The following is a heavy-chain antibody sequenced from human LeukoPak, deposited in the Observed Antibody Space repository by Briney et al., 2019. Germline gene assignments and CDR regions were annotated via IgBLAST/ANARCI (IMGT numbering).Heavy chain of an antibody. V-gene: IGHV4-4*07. CDR2: FYTSGST. CDR1: GNSISSYY. J-gene: IGHJ4*02. CDR3: VRGRDGYNFLNRGEYYYFDY. Sequence: PSETLSLTCTVSGNSISSYYWSWIRQPAGKGLEWIGRFYTSGSTNYNPSLKSRVTISVDTSKNQFSLKLSSVTAADTAVYYCVRGRDGYNFLNRGEYYYFDYWGQGTLVTVSS. D-gene: IGHD5-24*01.